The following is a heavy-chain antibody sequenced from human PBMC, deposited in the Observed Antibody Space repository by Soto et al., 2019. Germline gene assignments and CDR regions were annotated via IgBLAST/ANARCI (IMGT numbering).Heavy chain of an antibody. D-gene: IGHD3-3*01. V-gene: IGHV3-30*03. Sequence: VQLVQSGGGVVQPGGSLRLSCAASGFKFSSYAMHWVRQAPGRGLEWVAHISYDGSKTYYADSVKGRLTIARDNSENTLYLEMNTLRLQDTAIYYCAREGVFGVVPIVPPDYWGQGVLVTVSS. CDR3: AREGVFGVVPIVPPDY. CDR2: ISYDGSKT. CDR1: GFKFSSYA. J-gene: IGHJ4*02.